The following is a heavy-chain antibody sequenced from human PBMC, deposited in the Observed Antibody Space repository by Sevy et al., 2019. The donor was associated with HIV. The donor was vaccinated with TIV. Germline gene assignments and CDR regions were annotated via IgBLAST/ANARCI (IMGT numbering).Heavy chain of an antibody. V-gene: IGHV3-30-3*01. Sequence: GGSLRLSCAVSGFSFSHYAFHWVRQAPGKGLEWVSLISYDGTFKYYADSVKGRFTTSKCNSKHTLYLQMNSLRGNVTAVYYCARVAVSYCTNDCYHRFDYWGPGALVTVSS. CDR3: ARVAVSYCTNDCYHRFDY. CDR2: ISYDGTFK. CDR1: GFSFSHYA. D-gene: IGHD2-8*01. J-gene: IGHJ4*02.